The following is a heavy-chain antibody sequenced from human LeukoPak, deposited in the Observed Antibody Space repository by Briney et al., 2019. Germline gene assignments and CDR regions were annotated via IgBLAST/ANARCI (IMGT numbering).Heavy chain of an antibody. CDR3: ARYDSGTYHYSLFDP. V-gene: IGHV4-30-4*08. J-gene: IGHJ5*02. Sequence: SETLPLPYTVSGGSISSGDRYWSWIRQPPGKGLEWIGYIYYIGSTYYNSSLKSRVTILVDTSKNQFSLKLSSVTAADTAVYYCARYDSGTYHYSLFDPWGHGELFTVSS. CDR2: IYYIGST. D-gene: IGHD3-10*01. CDR1: GGSISSGDRY.